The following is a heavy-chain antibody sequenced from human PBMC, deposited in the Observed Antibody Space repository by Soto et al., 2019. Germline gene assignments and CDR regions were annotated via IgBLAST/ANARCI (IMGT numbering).Heavy chain of an antibody. D-gene: IGHD5-18*01. CDR3: ARADVDTAMVTFDY. J-gene: IGHJ4*02. Sequence: SETLSLTCTVSGGSISSGGYYWSWIRQHPGKGLEWIGYIYYSGSTYYNPSLKSRVTISVDTSKNQFSLKLSSVTAADTAVYYCARADVDTAMVTFDYWGQGTLVTVPQ. CDR1: GGSISSGGYY. CDR2: IYYSGST. V-gene: IGHV4-31*03.